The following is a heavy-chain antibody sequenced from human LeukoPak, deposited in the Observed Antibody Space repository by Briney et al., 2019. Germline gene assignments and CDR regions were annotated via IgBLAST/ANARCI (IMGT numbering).Heavy chain of an antibody. CDR1: GFTFSSYG. Sequence: GGSLRLSCAASGFTFSSYGMHWVRQAPGKGLEWVAFIRYDGSNKYYADSVKGRFTISRDNSKNTLYLQMNSLRAEDTAVYYCARGEALLYYDILTGYHDYWGQGTLVTVSS. J-gene: IGHJ4*02. CDR2: IRYDGSNK. CDR3: ARGEALLYYDILTGYHDY. D-gene: IGHD3-9*01. V-gene: IGHV3-30*02.